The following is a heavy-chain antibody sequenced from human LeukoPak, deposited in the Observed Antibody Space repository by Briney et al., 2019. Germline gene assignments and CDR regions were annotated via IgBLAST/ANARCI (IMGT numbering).Heavy chain of an antibody. CDR1: GFTFSSYG. J-gene: IGHJ4*02. CDR3: ARPYYDFWSGTSGTDY. D-gene: IGHD3-3*01. V-gene: IGHV3-30*19. CDR2: IWYDGSNK. Sequence: PGGSLRLSCAGSGFTFSSYGMPWVRQAPGKGLGWVAVIWYDGSNKYYADSVKGRFTIARDNSKNTLYLQMNSLRAEDTAVYYCARPYYDFWSGTSGTDYWGQGTLVTVSS.